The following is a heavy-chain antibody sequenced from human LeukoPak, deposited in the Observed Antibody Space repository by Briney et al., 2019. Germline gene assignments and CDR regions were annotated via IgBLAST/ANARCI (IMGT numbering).Heavy chain of an antibody. D-gene: IGHD4-23*01. CDR3: ARATTTVVTPGAFDI. Sequence: GGSLRLSCAASGFTFSDYYMSWIRQAPGKGLEWVSYISSSSYTNYADSVKGRFTISRDNAKNSLYLQMNSLRAEDTAVYYCARATTTVVTPGAFDIWGQGAMVTVSS. V-gene: IGHV3-11*05. CDR1: GFTFSDYY. J-gene: IGHJ3*02. CDR2: ISSSSYT.